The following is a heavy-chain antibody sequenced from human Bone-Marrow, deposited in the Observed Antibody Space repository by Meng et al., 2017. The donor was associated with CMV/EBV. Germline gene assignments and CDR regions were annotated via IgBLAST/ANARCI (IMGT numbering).Heavy chain of an antibody. V-gene: IGHV3-48*01. CDR2: ISSSGSTI. CDR3: ARSMYYYDSSGPYDY. CDR1: GFTFSSFW. D-gene: IGHD3-22*01. Sequence: GGSLRLSCAASGFTFSSFWMSWVRQAPGKGLEWVSYISSSGSTIYYADSVKGRFTISRDNSKNTLYLQMNSLRAEDTAVYYCARSMYYYDSSGPYDYWGQGTLVTVSS. J-gene: IGHJ4*02.